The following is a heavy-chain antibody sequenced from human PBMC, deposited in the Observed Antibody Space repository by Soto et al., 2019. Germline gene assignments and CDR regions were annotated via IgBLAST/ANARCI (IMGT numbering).Heavy chain of an antibody. V-gene: IGHV1-18*04. D-gene: IGHD3-22*01. Sequence: ASVKVSCKASGYTFTSYGISWVRQAPGQGLEGMGWISTFHGNTNYAQKFQGSVTMTTDTSTSTAYMELRSLTSDDTAIYYCARDTYDTTGYPLDCWGQGTLVTVSS. J-gene: IGHJ4*02. CDR2: ISTFHGNT. CDR1: GYTFTSYG. CDR3: ARDTYDTTGYPLDC.